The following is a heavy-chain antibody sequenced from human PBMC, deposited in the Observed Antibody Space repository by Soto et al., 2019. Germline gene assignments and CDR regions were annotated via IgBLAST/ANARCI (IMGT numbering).Heavy chain of an antibody. CDR3: ARDGRITMIVVVSGPLDY. V-gene: IGHV3-21*01. CDR1: GFTFSSYS. J-gene: IGHJ4*02. D-gene: IGHD3-22*01. Sequence: GGSLRLSCAASGFTFSSYSMNWVRQAPGKGLEWVSSISSSSSYIYYADSVKGRFTISRDNAKNSLYLQMNSLRAEDTAVYYCARDGRITMIVVVSGPLDYWGQGTLVTV. CDR2: ISSSSSYI.